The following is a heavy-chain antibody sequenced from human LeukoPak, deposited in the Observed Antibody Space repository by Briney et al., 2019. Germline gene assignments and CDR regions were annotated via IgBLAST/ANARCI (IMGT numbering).Heavy chain of an antibody. CDR1: GFTFTSSA. CDR3: AARSTGTTSGAFDI. J-gene: IGHJ3*02. D-gene: IGHD1-7*01. Sequence: TSVKVSCKASGFTFTSSAVQWVRQARGQRLEWIGWIVVGSGNTNYAQKFQERVTITRDMSTSTAYMELSSLRSEDTAVYYCAARSTGTTSGAFDIWGQGTMVTVSS. V-gene: IGHV1-58*01. CDR2: IVVGSGNT.